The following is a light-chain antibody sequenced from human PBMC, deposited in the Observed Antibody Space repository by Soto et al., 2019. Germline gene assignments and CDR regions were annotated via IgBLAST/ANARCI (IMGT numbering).Light chain of an antibody. Sequence: VRTQSQATLSVSPGEGATLSGRAIHLVMKDLAWYQQKPGQAPSLLIYDTSTRASGIPPRFSCGGSGTEFSLTISSLQSEDFAVYYCQQYNKLPLTFGGGTKGEIK. CDR1: HLVMKD. CDR3: QQYNKLPLT. V-gene: IGKV3-15*01. J-gene: IGKJ4*01. CDR2: DTS.